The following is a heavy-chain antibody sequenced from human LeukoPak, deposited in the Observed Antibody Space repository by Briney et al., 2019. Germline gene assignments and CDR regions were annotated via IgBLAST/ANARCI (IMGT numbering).Heavy chain of an antibody. CDR3: ASAGRYSYGATWVDY. Sequence: GGSLRLSCAASGFTFSDYYMSWIRQAPGKGPEWVSYISSSGSTIYYADSVKGRFTISRDNAKNSLYLQMNSLRAEDTAVYYCASAGRYSYGATWVDYWGQGTLVTVSS. J-gene: IGHJ4*02. D-gene: IGHD5-18*01. CDR1: GFTFSDYY. CDR2: ISSSGSTI. V-gene: IGHV3-11*01.